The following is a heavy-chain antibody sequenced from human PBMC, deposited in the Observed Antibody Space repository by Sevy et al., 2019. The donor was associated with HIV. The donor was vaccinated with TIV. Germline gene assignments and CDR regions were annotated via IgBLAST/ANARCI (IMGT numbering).Heavy chain of an antibody. CDR3: ARDRDGSGSSGGYGMDL. V-gene: IGHV3-21*01. CDR2: ISSSSNFI. CDR1: GFTFSIYS. D-gene: IGHD3-10*01. Sequence: GGSLRLSCVASGFTFSIYSMNWVRQAPGKGLEWVSSISSSSNFIYYADSVKGRFIISRDNAKNLLYLQMSSLRAEDTAVYYCARDRDGSGSSGGYGMDLWGHGTTVTVSS. J-gene: IGHJ6*02.